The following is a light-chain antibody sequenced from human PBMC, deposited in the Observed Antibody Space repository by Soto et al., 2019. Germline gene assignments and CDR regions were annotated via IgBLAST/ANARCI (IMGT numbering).Light chain of an antibody. CDR2: EVR. Sequence: QSALTPPASVSGSPGQSITISCTGTSSDIGAYDYVSWFQQYSGKAPTLIIYEVRFRPSGVSSRFSGSKSGNTASLTISGLQNEDEADYYGGSYASDTLIFGGGTKLTVL. J-gene: IGLJ2*01. V-gene: IGLV2-14*03. CDR3: GSYASDTLI. CDR1: SSDIGAYDY.